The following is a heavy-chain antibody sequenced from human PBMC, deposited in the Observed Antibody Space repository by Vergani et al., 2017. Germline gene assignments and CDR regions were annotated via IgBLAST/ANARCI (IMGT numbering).Heavy chain of an antibody. CDR3: ARASLRGIDP. D-gene: IGHD3-3*01. J-gene: IGHJ5*02. Sequence: QVQLQESGPGLVKPSETLSLTCTVSGGSISSYYWSWIRQPPGKGLEWIGYIYYSGRTNSTPSLKSRVTISVDTSKNQFSLKLSSVTAADTAVYYCARASLRGIDPWGQGTLVTVSS. CDR1: GGSISSYY. CDR2: IYYSGRT. V-gene: IGHV4-59*01.